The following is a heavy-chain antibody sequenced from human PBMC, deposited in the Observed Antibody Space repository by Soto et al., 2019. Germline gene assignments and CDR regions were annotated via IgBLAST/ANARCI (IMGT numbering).Heavy chain of an antibody. CDR2: ISSNGGST. CDR3: VKGLGYYDSSGLVDY. CDR1: GFTFSSYA. D-gene: IGHD3-22*01. V-gene: IGHV3-64D*08. J-gene: IGHJ4*02. Sequence: GGSLRLSCSASGFTFSSYAMHWVRQAPGKGLEYVSAISSNGGSTYYADSVKGRFTISRDNSKNTLYLQMSSLRAEDTAVYYCVKGLGYYDSSGLVDYWGQGTLVTVSS.